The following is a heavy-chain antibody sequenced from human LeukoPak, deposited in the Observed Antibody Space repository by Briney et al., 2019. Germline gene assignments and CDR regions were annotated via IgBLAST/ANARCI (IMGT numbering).Heavy chain of an antibody. V-gene: IGHV1-69*05. CDR2: IIPIFDTA. CDR1: GGTFSSYA. CDR3: ARGYFDSTFDY. D-gene: IGHD3-9*01. Sequence: RSSVKVSCKASGGTFSSYAISWVRQAPGQGLEWMGRIIPIFDTANYAQKFQGRVTITTDESTSAAYMELSSLRSEDTAVYYCARGYFDSTFDYWGQGTLVTVSS. J-gene: IGHJ4*02.